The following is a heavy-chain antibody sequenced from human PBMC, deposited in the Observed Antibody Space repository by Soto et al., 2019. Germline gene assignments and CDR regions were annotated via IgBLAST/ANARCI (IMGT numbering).Heavy chain of an antibody. CDR1: GFTFTNYW. Sequence: GESLKISCKGSGFTFTNYWIAWVRQMPGKGLEWMGIIYPGDSKTRYSPSFQGQVTISADKSISTAFLHWSSLKASDTAMYYCARHPNYYDSSGYYYSDSWGQGTQVTVSS. J-gene: IGHJ4*02. CDR2: IYPGDSKT. V-gene: IGHV5-51*01. D-gene: IGHD3-22*01. CDR3: ARHPNYYDSSGYYYSDS.